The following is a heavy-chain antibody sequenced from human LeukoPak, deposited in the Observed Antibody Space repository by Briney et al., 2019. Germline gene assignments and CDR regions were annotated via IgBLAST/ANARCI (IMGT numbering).Heavy chain of an antibody. CDR2: IYYSGST. Sequence: PSETLSLTCTVPGGSISSSSYYWGWIRQPPGKGLEWLGSIYYSGSTYYNPSLKSRVTISVDTSKNQFSLKLSSVTAADTAVYYCARWGHGDYWGQGTLVTVSS. D-gene: IGHD3-16*01. V-gene: IGHV4-39*01. CDR3: ARWGHGDY. CDR1: GGSISSSSYY. J-gene: IGHJ4*02.